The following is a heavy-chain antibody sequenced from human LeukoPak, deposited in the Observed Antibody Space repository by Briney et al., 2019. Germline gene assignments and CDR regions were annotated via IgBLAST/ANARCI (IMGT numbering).Heavy chain of an antibody. CDR2: IYYSGST. J-gene: IGHJ4*02. D-gene: IGHD4-23*01. V-gene: IGHV4-39*01. CDR1: GGSISSSGYY. CDR3: ATSPQYGGY. Sequence: SETLSLTCTVPGGSISSSGYYWGWIRQPPGKGLEWIGTIYYSGSTPYNPSLKSRVTISVDTSKNQFSLKLSSVTAADTAVYYCATSPQYGGYLGQGTLVTVSS.